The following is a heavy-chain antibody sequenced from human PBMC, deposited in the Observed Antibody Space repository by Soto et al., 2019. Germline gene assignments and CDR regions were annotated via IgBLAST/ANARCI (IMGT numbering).Heavy chain of an antibody. D-gene: IGHD1-26*01. CDR1: GYTLTELS. CDR3: ATFPDSLVRGIPDAFDI. J-gene: IGHJ3*02. CDR2: FDPEDGET. V-gene: IGHV1-24*01. Sequence: ASVKVSCKVSGYTLTELSMHWVRQAPGKGLEWMGGFDPEDGETIYAQKFQGRVTMTEDTSTDTAYMELSSLRSEDTAVYYCATFPDSLVRGIPDAFDIWGQGTMVTVSS.